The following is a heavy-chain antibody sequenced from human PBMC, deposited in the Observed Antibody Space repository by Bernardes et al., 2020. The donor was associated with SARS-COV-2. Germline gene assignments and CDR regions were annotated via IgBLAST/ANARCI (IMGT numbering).Heavy chain of an antibody. CDR2: ISWNGGST. V-gene: IGHV3-20*04. Sequence: GGSLRLSCVASGFNFDDYGMTWVRQAPGKGLEWVSGISWNGGSTAYAESVKGRFTISRDNGKNSLYLQMNSLRAEDAAFYYCARHYDLNPGAFDIRGPGTMGTVSS. CDR1: GFNFDDYG. D-gene: IGHD3-22*01. J-gene: IGHJ3*02. CDR3: ARHYDLNPGAFDI.